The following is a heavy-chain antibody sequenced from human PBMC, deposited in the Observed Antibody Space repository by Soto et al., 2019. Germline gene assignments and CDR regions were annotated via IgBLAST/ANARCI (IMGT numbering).Heavy chain of an antibody. CDR3: ARDARIAAAYVIFGP. CDR1: GCSIRSSNW. V-gene: IGHV4-4*02. D-gene: IGHD6-13*01. J-gene: IGHJ5*02. CDR2: IYHSGST. Sequence: SETLSLTCAVSGCSIRSSNWWSWVRQPPGKGLEWIGEIYHSGSTNYNPSLKSRVTISVDKYKNQFSLKLSSVTAADTAVYYCARDARIAAAYVIFGPWGQGTLVTVSS.